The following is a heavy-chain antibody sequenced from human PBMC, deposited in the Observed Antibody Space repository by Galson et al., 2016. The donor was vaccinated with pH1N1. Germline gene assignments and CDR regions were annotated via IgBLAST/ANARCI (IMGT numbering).Heavy chain of an antibody. J-gene: IGHJ3*01. CDR2: ISWNGGIA. CDR3: ARYFSGGRRSVVDAFDA. Sequence: SLRLSCATSGFRFDDYAMHWVRQAPGKGLEWVSGISWNGGIAGYADSMKGRLIISRDNAKNALYLQTNSLRVEDTALYYCARYFSGGRRSVVDAFDAWGQGTMVAVSS. CDR1: GFRFDDYA. V-gene: IGHV3-9*01. D-gene: IGHD2-15*01.